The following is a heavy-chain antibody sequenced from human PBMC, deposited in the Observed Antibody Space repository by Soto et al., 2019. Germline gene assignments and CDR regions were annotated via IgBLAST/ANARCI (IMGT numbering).Heavy chain of an antibody. V-gene: IGHV1-18*01. CDR3: ARFHIDSDIVVVPAAMVFVADY. D-gene: IGHD2-2*01. Sequence: QVQLVQSGAEVKKPGASVKVSCKASGYTFTSYGISWVRQAPGQGLEWMGWISAYNGNTNYAQKLQGRVTMTTDTSTSTAYMELRSLRSDDTAVYYCARFHIDSDIVVVPAAMVFVADYWGQGTLVTVSS. CDR1: GYTFTSYG. CDR2: ISAYNGNT. J-gene: IGHJ4*02.